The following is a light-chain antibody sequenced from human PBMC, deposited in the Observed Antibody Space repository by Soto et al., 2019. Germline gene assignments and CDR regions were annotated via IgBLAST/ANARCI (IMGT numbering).Light chain of an antibody. CDR3: MQALTAPPT. CDR2: LGS. V-gene: IGKV2-28*01. J-gene: IGKJ1*01. CDR1: QSLLNSNGYNY. Sequence: DIVMTQSPLSLPVTPGEPASISCRSSQSLLNSNGYNYLDWYLQKPGQSPQLLIYLGSNRASGVPDRFSGSGSGTDFTLTIRRVGAEDVGVYQCMQALTAPPTFGQGTKVDIK.